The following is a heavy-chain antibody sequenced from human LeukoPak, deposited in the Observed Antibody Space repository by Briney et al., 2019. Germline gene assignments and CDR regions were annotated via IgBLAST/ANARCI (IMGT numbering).Heavy chain of an antibody. Sequence: GAPVHFSSQASGYDFMTYCMHWERPAPGQGLEWMGIINPSGGSTSYAQKFQDRVTMTRDTSTSTVYVELSSLKSEDTAVYFCAREDVVLVDAVRYYYYGMDVWGQGTTVTVSS. V-gene: IGHV1-46*01. CDR2: INPSGGST. J-gene: IGHJ6*02. CDR3: AREDVVLVDAVRYYYYGMDV. CDR1: GYDFMTYC. D-gene: IGHD1-26*01.